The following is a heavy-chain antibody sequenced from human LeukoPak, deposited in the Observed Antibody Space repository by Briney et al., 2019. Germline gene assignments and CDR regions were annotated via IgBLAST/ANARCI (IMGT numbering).Heavy chain of an antibody. CDR1: GFTFSSYS. CDR2: ISSSSSYI. Sequence: GGSLRLSCAASGFTFSSYSMNWVRQAPGKGLEWVSSISSSSSYIYYADSVKGRFTISRDNAKNSPYLQMNSLRAEDTAVYYCARSPGSGIDYWGQGTLVTVSS. V-gene: IGHV3-21*01. CDR3: ARSPGSGIDY. D-gene: IGHD3-3*01. J-gene: IGHJ4*02.